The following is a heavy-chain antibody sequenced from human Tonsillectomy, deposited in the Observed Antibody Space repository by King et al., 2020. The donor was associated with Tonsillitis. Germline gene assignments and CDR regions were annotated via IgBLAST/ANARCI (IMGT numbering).Heavy chain of an antibody. CDR2: INVGNDNT. Sequence: QLVQSGAEVKEPGASVKVSCKASGYTFTSYPMHWVRQAPGQRLEWMGWINVGNDNTQYSQKFQGRVTFTRDTSASTAYMELSSLRSEDTAIYYCARGSIAPSLNYCDYWGQGTLVTVSS. CDR3: ARGSIAPSLNYCDY. D-gene: IGHD6-6*01. J-gene: IGHJ4*02. CDR1: GYTFTSYP. V-gene: IGHV1-3*01.